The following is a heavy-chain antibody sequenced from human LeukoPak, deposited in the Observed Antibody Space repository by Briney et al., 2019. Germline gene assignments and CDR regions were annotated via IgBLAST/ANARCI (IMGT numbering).Heavy chain of an antibody. CDR1: GGSISSYY. Sequence: SETLSLTCTVSGGSISSYYWSWIRQPPGKGLEWIGYIYYSGSTNYNPSLKSRVTISVDTSKNQFSLKLSSVTAADTAVYYCARAHSSGWYTGGGYFDLWGRGTLVTVSS. CDR2: IYYSGST. J-gene: IGHJ2*01. CDR3: ARAHSSGWYTGGGYFDL. V-gene: IGHV4-59*01. D-gene: IGHD6-19*01.